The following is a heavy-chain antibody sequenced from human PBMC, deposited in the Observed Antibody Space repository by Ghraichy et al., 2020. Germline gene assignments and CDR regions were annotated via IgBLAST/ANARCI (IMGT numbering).Heavy chain of an antibody. D-gene: IGHD2-2*01. CDR2: VSKTSSA. CDR1: GGSMGTFY. J-gene: IGHJ5*02. CDR3: ARSSSTSISGFDP. Sequence: SQTLSLTCTVSGGSMGTFYWSWIRQMPGKGLEWMGYVSKTSSASHNPSLESRLTMSVETSKGQVSLNLSSVTAADTAVYYCARSSSTSISGFDPWGRGTLVTVSS. V-gene: IGHV4-59*12.